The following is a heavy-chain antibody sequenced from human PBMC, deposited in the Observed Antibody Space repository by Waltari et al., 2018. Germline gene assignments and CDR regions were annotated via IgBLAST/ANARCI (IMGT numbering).Heavy chain of an antibody. D-gene: IGHD4-4*01. CDR2: IYHSGNT. CDR3: ARQGDMTTVTTNAFDI. V-gene: IGHV4-38-2*01. J-gene: IGHJ3*02. Sequence: QVQLQESGPGLVKPSETLSLTCAVSGYSISSGYYWGWIRQPPGKGLEWIGSIYHSGNTYCNPSLKGRVTIAVDTSKNQFSLKLSSVTAADTAVYYCARQGDMTTVTTNAFDIWGQGTMVTVSS. CDR1: GYSISSGYY.